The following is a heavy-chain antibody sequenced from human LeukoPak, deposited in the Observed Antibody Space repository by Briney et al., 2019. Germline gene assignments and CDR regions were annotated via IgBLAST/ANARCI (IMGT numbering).Heavy chain of an antibody. J-gene: IGHJ4*02. Sequence: SETLSLTCAVYGGSFSGYYWSWIRQPPGKGLEWIGEINHSGSTNYNPSLKSRVTISVDTSKNQFSLKLSSVTAADTAVYYCARGRGARDYWGQGTLVTVSS. D-gene: IGHD3-10*01. CDR3: ARGRGARDY. CDR2: INHSGST. V-gene: IGHV4-34*01. CDR1: GGSFSGYY.